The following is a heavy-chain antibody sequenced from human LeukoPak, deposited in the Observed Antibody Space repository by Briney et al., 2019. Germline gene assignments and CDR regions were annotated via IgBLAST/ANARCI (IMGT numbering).Heavy chain of an antibody. CDR1: GGSLSGYY. V-gene: IGHV4-4*07. CDR2: IYSSGST. CDR3: ARGDASGSYLSAS. Sequence: SETLSLTYTVSGGSLSGYYWSWIRQPAGKGLEWLGRIYSSGSTNYNPSLRSRVTLSVDTSKNHFSLKLSSVTAADTAVYYCARGDASGSYLSASWGQGTLVTVSS. J-gene: IGHJ5*02. D-gene: IGHD3-10*01.